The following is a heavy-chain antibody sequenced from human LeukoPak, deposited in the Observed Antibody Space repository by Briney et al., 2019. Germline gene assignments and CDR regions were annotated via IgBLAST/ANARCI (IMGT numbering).Heavy chain of an antibody. CDR2: YYSGNT. CDR1: GASITNYY. CDR3: ARGGSYGAYLDY. J-gene: IGHJ4*02. V-gene: IGHV4-59*01. D-gene: IGHD1-26*01. Sequence: SETLSLTCSVSGASITNYYWSWIRQAPGKGLEWIGYYSGNTNTYNPSLKSRATISLYTSRKYFSLELRSVTAADTAVYYCARGGSYGAYLDYWGQGALVIVSS.